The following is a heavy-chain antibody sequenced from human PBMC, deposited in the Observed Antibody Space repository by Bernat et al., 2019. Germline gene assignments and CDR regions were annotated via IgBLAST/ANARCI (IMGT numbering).Heavy chain of an antibody. CDR3: ARDYYGLGSYFDY. CDR2: IYYSGST. J-gene: IGHJ4*02. Sequence: QVQLQESGPGLVKPSETLSLTCTVSGGSISSYYWSWIRQPPGKGLEWIGYIYYSGSTNYNPSLKSRVTISVDTSKNQFSLKLSSVTAADTAVYYCARDYYGLGSYFDYWGQGTLVTVSS. CDR1: GGSISSYY. V-gene: IGHV4-59*01. D-gene: IGHD3-10*01.